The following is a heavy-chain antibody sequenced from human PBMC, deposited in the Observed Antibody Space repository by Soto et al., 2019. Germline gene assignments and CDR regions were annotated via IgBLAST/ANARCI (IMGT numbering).Heavy chain of an antibody. CDR2: ISAYNGNT. Sequence: ASVKVSCKASGYTFTSYGISWVRQAPGQGLEWMGWISAYNGNTNYAQKLQGRVTMTRDTSTRTAYMELRSLRTDDTGVYYCARVYTMVRGVIISLAYYYYDDMDVWGKGTTVTVSS. V-gene: IGHV1-18*01. CDR1: GYTFTSYG. CDR3: ARVYTMVRGVIISLAYYYYDDMDV. J-gene: IGHJ6*03. D-gene: IGHD3-10*01.